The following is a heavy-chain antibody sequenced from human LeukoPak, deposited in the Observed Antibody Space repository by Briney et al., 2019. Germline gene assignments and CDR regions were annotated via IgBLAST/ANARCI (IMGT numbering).Heavy chain of an antibody. Sequence: ASVKVSCKASGYTFTSYGISWVRQAPGQGLEWMGWISAYNGNTNYAQKLQGRVTMTTDTSTSTAYMELRSPRSDDTAVYYCARDSSGYYYRGNYYYCGMDVWGQGTTVTVSS. CDR3: ARDSSGYYYRGNYYYCGMDV. CDR1: GYTFTSYG. D-gene: IGHD3-22*01. CDR2: ISAYNGNT. V-gene: IGHV1-18*01. J-gene: IGHJ6*02.